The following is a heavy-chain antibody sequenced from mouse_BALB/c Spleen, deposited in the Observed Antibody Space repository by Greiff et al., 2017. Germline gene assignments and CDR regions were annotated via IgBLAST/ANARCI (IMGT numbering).Heavy chain of an antibody. CDR1: GYTFTSYD. CDR2: IFPGDGST. V-gene: IGHV1S56*01. Sequence: QVQLLQSGADLVKPGASVKLSCKASGYTFTSYDINWVRQRPEQGLEWIGWIFPGDGSTKYNEKFKGKATLTTDNSSSTAYMQLSRLTSEDAAVYFCARGEDSSGPFAYWGQGTLVTVSA. J-gene: IGHJ3*01. D-gene: IGHD3-2*01. CDR3: ARGEDSSGPFAY.